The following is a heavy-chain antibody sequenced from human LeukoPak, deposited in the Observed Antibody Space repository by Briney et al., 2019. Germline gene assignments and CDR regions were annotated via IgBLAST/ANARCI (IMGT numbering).Heavy chain of an antibody. CDR3: AKGPQRNYYDSSGYSRRLAFDI. D-gene: IGHD3-22*01. CDR2: ISGSGGST. CDR1: GFTFSSYA. Sequence: GGSLRLSCAASGFTFSSYAMSWVRQAPGKGLEWVSAISGSGGSTYYADSVKGRFTISRDNSKNTLYLQMNSLRAEDTAVYYCAKGPQRNYYDSSGYSRRLAFDIWGQGTMVTVSS. V-gene: IGHV3-23*01. J-gene: IGHJ3*02.